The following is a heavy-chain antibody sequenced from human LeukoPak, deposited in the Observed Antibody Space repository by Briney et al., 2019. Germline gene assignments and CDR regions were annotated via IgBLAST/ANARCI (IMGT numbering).Heavy chain of an antibody. Sequence: ASVKVSCKASGYTFTGYYMHWVRQAPGQGLEWMGWINSNSGGTNYAQKFQGRVTMTRDTSISTAYMELSRLRSDDTAVYYCARDPDTAMVTWFDPWGQGTLVTVSS. CDR3: ARDPDTAMVTWFDP. CDR1: GYTFTGYY. J-gene: IGHJ5*02. D-gene: IGHD5-18*01. CDR2: INSNSGGT. V-gene: IGHV1-2*02.